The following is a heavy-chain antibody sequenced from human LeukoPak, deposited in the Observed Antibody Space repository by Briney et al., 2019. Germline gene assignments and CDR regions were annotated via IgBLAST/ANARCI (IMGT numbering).Heavy chain of an antibody. CDR2: INPNSGGT. V-gene: IGHV1-2*02. CDR1: GYTFTGYY. Sequence: ASVKVSCKASGYTFTGYYMHWVRQAPGQGLERMGWINPNSGGTNYAQKFQGRVTMTRDTSISTAYMELSRLRSDDTAVYYCARELRAVFGSYYYYYMDVWGKGTTVTVSS. CDR3: ARELRAVFGSYYYYYMDV. D-gene: IGHD3-10*02. J-gene: IGHJ6*03.